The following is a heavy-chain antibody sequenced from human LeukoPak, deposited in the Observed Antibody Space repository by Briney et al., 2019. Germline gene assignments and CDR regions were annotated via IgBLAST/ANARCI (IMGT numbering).Heavy chain of an antibody. J-gene: IGHJ4*02. D-gene: IGHD3-3*01. CDR1: GFTFSSYS. CDR2: ISSSSSYI. Sequence: GGSLRLSCAASGFTFSSYSMNWVRQAPGKGLEWVSSISSSSSYIYYADSVKGRFTISRDNAKNSLYLQMNSLRAEDTAVYYCARGGTEDFLEWLLLYYFDYWGQGTLVTVSS. V-gene: IGHV3-21*01. CDR3: ARGGTEDFLEWLLLYYFDY.